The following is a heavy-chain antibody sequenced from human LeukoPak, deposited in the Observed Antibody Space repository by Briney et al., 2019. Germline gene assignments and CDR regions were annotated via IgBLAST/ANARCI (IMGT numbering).Heavy chain of an antibody. CDR3: ARGSPYLS. J-gene: IGHJ4*02. CDR2: ISYDGSNK. V-gene: IGHV3-30*04. Sequence: GRSLRLSCAASGFTFSSYAMHWVRQAPGKGLEWVAVISYDGSNKYYADSVKGRFTISRDNSKNTLYLQMNSLRAEDTAVYYCARGSPYLSWGQGTLVTVSS. CDR1: GFTFSSYA.